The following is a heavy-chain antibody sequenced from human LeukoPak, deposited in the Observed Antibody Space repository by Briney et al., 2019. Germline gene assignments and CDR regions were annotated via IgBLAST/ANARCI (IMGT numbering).Heavy chain of an antibody. CDR1: GGSISSSSYY. J-gene: IGHJ4*02. D-gene: IGHD2-2*01. CDR2: IYYSGST. CDR3: ARDMGYCSSTSCSYFDY. Sequence: SETLSLTCTVSGGSISSSSYYWGWIRQPPGKGLEWIGSIYYSGSTYYNPSLKSRVTISVDTSKNQFSLKLTSVTAADTAVYYCARDMGYCSSTSCSYFDYWGQGTLVTVSS. V-gene: IGHV4-39*07.